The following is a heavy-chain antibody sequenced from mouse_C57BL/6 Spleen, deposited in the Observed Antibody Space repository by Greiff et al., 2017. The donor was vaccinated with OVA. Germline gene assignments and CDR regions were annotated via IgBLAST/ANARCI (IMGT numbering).Heavy chain of an antibody. Sequence: QVQLKQSGAELMKPGASVKLSCKATGYTFTGYWIEWVKQRPGHGLEWIGEILPGRGSTIYTEKFKGQATFTAETSSNTAYMQLSSLTTEDSAIYYGARRPQSDYGGQGTTLTVSS. CDR1: GYTFTGYW. V-gene: IGHV1-9*01. J-gene: IGHJ2*01. CDR2: ILPGRGST. CDR3: ARRPQSDY.